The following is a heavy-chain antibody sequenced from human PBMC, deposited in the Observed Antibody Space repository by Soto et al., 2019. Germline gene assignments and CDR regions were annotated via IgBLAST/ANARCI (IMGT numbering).Heavy chain of an antibody. V-gene: IGHV3-66*01. CDR1: GFTVSSNY. CDR2: IYSGGST. J-gene: IGHJ4*02. Sequence: PGGSLRLSCAASGFTVSSNYMSWVRQAPGKGLEWVSVIYSGGSTYYADSVKGRFTISRDNSKNTLYLQMNSLRAEDTAVYYCARYYYDSSGYFDYWGQGTLVTVSS. D-gene: IGHD3-22*01. CDR3: ARYYYDSSGYFDY.